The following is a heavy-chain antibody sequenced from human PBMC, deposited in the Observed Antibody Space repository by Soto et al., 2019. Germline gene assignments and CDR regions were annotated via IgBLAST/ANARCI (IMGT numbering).Heavy chain of an antibody. CDR2: ISSSSSYI. CDR3: ARLRSSGHYYFDY. V-gene: IGHV3-21*01. CDR1: GFTFSSYS. Sequence: SLRLSCAASGFTFSSYSMNWVRQAPGKGLEWVSSISSSSSYIYYADSVKGRFTISRDNAKNSLYLQMNSLRAEDTAVYYCARLRSSGHYYFDYWGQGTLVTVSS. J-gene: IGHJ4*02. D-gene: IGHD6-25*01.